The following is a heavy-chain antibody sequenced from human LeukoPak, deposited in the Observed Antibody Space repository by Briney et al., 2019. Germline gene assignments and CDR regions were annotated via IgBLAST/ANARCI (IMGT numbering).Heavy chain of an antibody. CDR2: ITWNGDTT. CDR1: GFTFDDYG. J-gene: IGHJ3*02. V-gene: IGHV3-20*04. Sequence: PGGSLRLSCVASGFTFDDYGMNWVRQAPGKGLEWVPAITWNGDTTYYADSVRGRFTISRDNAKNSLYLQMNSLRAEDTALYFCARAPHAFDIWGQGTMVTVSS. CDR3: ARAPHAFDI.